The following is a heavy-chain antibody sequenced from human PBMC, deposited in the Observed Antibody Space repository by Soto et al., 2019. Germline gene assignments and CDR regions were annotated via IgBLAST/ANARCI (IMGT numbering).Heavy chain of an antibody. V-gene: IGHV6-1*01. J-gene: IGHJ6*02. CDR1: GDSVSSNSAA. CDR2: TYYRSKWYN. CDR3: ARVRGGGWPQPYYYYGMDV. Sequence: QVQLQQSGPGLVKPSQTLSLTCAISGDSVSSNSAAWNWIRQSPSRGLEWLGRTYYRSKWYNDYAVSVKSRITINPDTSKNQFSLQLNSVTAEDTAVYYCARVRGGGWPQPYYYYGMDVWGQGTTVTVSS. D-gene: IGHD6-19*01.